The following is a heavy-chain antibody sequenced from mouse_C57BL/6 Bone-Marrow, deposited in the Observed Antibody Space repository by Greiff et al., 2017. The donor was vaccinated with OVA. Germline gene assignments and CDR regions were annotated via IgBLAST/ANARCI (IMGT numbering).Heavy chain of an antibody. CDR1: GYTFTSYW. D-gene: IGHD2-10*01. V-gene: IGHV1-69*01. CDR2: IDPSDSYT. CDR3: ARDLLGAMDY. Sequence: VQLQQPGAELVMPGASVKLSCKASGYTFTSYWMHWVKQRPGQGLEWIGEIDPSDSYTNYNQKFKGKSTLTVDKSSSTAYMQLSSLTSEDSAVYYCARDLLGAMDYWGQGTSVTVSS. J-gene: IGHJ4*01.